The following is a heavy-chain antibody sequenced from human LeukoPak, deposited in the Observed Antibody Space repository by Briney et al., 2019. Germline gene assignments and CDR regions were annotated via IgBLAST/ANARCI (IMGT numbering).Heavy chain of an antibody. D-gene: IGHD3-10*01. V-gene: IGHV1-18*01. CDR2: ITTYNGYT. J-gene: IGHJ4*02. Sequence: ASVKVSCKASGYTFTSYGIGWVRQAPGQGLEWMGWITTYNGYTNYAQKLQGRVTMTTDTSTSTAYMELRSLRSDDTAVYYCARDYYGSGSYLDYWGQGTVVTVSS. CDR1: GYTFTSYG. CDR3: ARDYYGSGSYLDY.